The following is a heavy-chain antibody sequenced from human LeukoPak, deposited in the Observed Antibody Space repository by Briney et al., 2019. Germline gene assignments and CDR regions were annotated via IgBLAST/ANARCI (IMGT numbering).Heavy chain of an antibody. J-gene: IGHJ4*02. D-gene: IGHD3-22*01. CDR1: GFSFSTYN. V-gene: IGHV3-23*01. Sequence: GGSLRLSCAASGFSFSTYNMNWVRQAPGKGLEWVSSINTSGGSTYYTDSVKGRFTISRDNSKNTLYLQMNSLRAEDTAVYYCANERGWLAIFDYWGQGTLVTVSS. CDR2: INTSGGST. CDR3: ANERGWLAIFDY.